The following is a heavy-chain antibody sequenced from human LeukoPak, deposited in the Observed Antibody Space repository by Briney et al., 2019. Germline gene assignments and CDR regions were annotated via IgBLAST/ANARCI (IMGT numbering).Heavy chain of an antibody. CDR1: GYTFTGYY. V-gene: IGHV1-2*06. CDR3: SFPLVGATCFDY. D-gene: IGHD1-26*01. J-gene: IGHJ4*02. Sequence: GASVKVSCKASGYTFTGYYMHWVRQARGQGREWMGRINPNSGGTNYAQKIQGRVTITRDTTISTAYMELSRLRSDDTAVYYCSFPLVGATCFDYWGQGTLVTVSS. CDR2: INPNSGGT.